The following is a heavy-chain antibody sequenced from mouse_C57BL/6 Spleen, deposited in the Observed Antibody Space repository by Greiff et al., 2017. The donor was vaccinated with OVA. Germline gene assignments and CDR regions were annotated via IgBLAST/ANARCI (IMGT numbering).Heavy chain of an antibody. Sequence: QVQLKQPGTELVKPGASVKLSCKASGYTFTSYWMHWVKQRPGQGLEWIGNINPSNGGTNYNEKFKSKATLTVDKSSSTAYMQLSSLTSEDSAVYYCARPYYDYPHYYAMDYWGQGTSVTVSS. CDR2: INPSNGGT. CDR3: ARPYYDYPHYYAMDY. CDR1: GYTFTSYW. V-gene: IGHV1-53*01. D-gene: IGHD2-4*01. J-gene: IGHJ4*01.